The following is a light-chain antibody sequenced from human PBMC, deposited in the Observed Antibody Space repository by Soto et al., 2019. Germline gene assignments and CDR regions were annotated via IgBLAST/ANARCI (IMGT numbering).Light chain of an antibody. CDR2: DAS. CDR1: QRITRW. J-gene: IGKJ1*01. V-gene: IGKV1-5*01. CDR3: QQYKSHPLT. Sequence: DIQMTQSPPTLSASVGDRVTITCRASQRITRWLAWYQQKPGKAPKPLIYDASSLQRGVRSRFSGSGSGTEFTLTVYSLQPDKFVTYYCQQYKSHPLTVGQGTKVDSK.